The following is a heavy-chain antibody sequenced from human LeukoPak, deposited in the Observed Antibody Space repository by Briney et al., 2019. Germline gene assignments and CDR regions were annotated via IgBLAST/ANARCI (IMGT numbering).Heavy chain of an antibody. CDR3: ARVGEPDAFDI. Sequence: ASVKVSCKASGYTFSGYYMNWLRQAPGQGLEWMGWINPNSGGTNYAQKFQGRVTMTRDTSISTAYMELSRLRSDDTAVYYCARVGEPDAFDIWGQGTMVTVSS. J-gene: IGHJ3*02. CDR1: GYTFSGYY. CDR2: INPNSGGT. D-gene: IGHD3-16*01. V-gene: IGHV1-2*02.